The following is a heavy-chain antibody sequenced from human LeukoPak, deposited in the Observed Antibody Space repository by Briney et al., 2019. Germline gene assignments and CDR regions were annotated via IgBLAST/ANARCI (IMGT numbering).Heavy chain of an antibody. J-gene: IGHJ4*02. V-gene: IGHV3-23*01. CDR2: ISDNEEVP. CDR3: ARHDSFIPY. Sequence: GGSLRLSCAASGFIFSNYYMNWVRQAPGKGLEWVSGISDNEEVPYYTDSVKVRFTISRDNATKTVYLQLNNLRAYDTAVYFCARHDSFIPYWGQGTLVSVSS. D-gene: IGHD5-18*01. CDR1: GFIFSNYY.